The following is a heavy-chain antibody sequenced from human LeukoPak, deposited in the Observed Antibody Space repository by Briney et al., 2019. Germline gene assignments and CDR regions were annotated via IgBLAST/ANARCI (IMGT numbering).Heavy chain of an antibody. Sequence: GGAPGPFRGAAGITFRKYCLLLVRPAPGKGLEWVAFIRYDGNNLLYADSVKGRFTISRDNSKNTLYLQMNSLRAEDTAVYYCARRAGAYSHPYDYWGQGTLVTVSS. D-gene: IGHD4/OR15-4a*01. V-gene: IGHV3-30*02. CDR2: IRYDGNNL. CDR1: GITFRKYC. J-gene: IGHJ4*02. CDR3: ARRAGAYSHPYDY.